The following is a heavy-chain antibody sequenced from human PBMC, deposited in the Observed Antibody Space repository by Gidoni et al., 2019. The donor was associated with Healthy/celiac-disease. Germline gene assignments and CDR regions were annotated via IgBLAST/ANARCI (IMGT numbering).Heavy chain of an antibody. CDR3: ARHPLNTAMAFDY. V-gene: IGHV4-39*01. CDR2: SYYSGST. CDR1: GGTTSSCRSY. Sequence: QLQLQESGTGLVKPSETLSLTCTVSGGTTSSCRSYWGWIRQPPGKGLEWIGSSYYSGSTYYNPFLKSRVTISVDTSKNQFSLKLSSVTAADTAVYCCARHPLNTAMAFDYWGQGTLVTVSS. D-gene: IGHD5-18*01. J-gene: IGHJ4*02.